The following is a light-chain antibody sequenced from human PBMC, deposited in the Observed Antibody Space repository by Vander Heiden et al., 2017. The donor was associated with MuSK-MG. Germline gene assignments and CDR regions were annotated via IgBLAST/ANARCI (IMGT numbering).Light chain of an antibody. CDR3: SSYTSSSTLGVV. CDR1: SSDIGGYNY. Sequence: QSALTQPASVSGSPGQSITVSCTGTSSDIGGYNYVSWYQQHPGKAPKIVIYDVSNRPSGVSYRFSGSKSGNTAFLTISGLQSEDEADYYCSSYTSSSTLGVVFGGGTKLTVL. V-gene: IGLV2-14*03. J-gene: IGLJ2*01. CDR2: DVS.